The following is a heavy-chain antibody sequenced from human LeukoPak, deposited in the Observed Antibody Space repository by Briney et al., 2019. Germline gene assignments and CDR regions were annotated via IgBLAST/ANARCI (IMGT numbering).Heavy chain of an antibody. CDR2: INPNSGGT. CDR3: ARQDYYDSTGLDY. Sequence: GASVKVSCKASGYTFTDHYMHWVRQAPGQGLEWMGWINPNSGGTNYAQSFQGRVTMTRDTSISTAYMELSRLRSDDTAVYYCARQDYYDSTGLDYWGQGTLVTVSS. V-gene: IGHV1-2*02. D-gene: IGHD3-22*01. CDR1: GYTFTDHY. J-gene: IGHJ4*02.